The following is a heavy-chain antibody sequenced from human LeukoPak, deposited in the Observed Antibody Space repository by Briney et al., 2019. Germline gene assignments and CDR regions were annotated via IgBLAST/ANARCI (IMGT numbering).Heavy chain of an antibody. CDR2: IYYTGNT. CDR3: ASGSVVTALDQ. CDR1: GGSITTYY. V-gene: IGHV4-59*01. D-gene: IGHD2-21*02. J-gene: IGHJ4*02. Sequence: SETLSLTCTVSGGSITTYYWTWIRQPPGKGLEWIGYIYYTGNTNYNPSLESRVTMSVDTSKKEFSLKMSSVTAADTAVYFCASGSVVTALDQWGQGTLVTVSS.